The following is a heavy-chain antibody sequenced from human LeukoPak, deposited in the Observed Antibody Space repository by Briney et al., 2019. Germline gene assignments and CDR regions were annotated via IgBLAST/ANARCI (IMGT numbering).Heavy chain of an antibody. Sequence: GASVKVSCKASGYTFTDYYMHWVRQAPGQGLEWMGWINPNSGATNSAQKFQGRVSMTRDTSISTAYMELNRLRSDDTAVYYCARPFGSGRRDAFAIWGPGTVVTVSS. CDR1: GYTFTDYY. CDR3: ARPFGSGRRDAFAI. CDR2: INPNSGAT. J-gene: IGHJ3*02. V-gene: IGHV1-2*02. D-gene: IGHD3-10*01.